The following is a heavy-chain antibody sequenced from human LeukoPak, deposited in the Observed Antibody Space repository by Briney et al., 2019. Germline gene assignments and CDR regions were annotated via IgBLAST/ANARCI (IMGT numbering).Heavy chain of an antibody. CDR3: ARDPRHYDTAWNWYFDL. J-gene: IGHJ2*01. D-gene: IGHD2-21*02. V-gene: IGHV3-48*01. Sequence: GGSLRLSCAASEFTLRTYSMNWVRQAPGKGLEWLSHISSTGSTIYSADSVKGRFTISRDNAKNSLYLQMKSLRPEDTAVYFCARDPRHYDTAWNWYFDLWGRGTLVTVSS. CDR2: ISSTGSTI. CDR1: EFTLRTYS.